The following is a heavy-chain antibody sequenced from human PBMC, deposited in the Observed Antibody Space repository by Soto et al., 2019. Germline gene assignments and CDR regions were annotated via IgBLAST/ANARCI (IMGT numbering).Heavy chain of an antibody. Sequence: XETLSLTVTVSGGSVSSHYWTGIRQSPGKGLEWIGFIFYSGTTSYNPSLKSRVTISVDRSKQQFSLRLTSVTAADTAVYYCARISTYNSFDFWGPGTLVTVPS. J-gene: IGHJ4*02. D-gene: IGHD1-1*01. CDR2: IFYSGTT. CDR1: GGSVSSHY. V-gene: IGHV4-59*02. CDR3: ARISTYNSFDF.